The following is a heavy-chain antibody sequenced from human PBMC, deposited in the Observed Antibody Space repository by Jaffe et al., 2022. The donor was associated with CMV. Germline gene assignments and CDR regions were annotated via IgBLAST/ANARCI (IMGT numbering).Heavy chain of an antibody. V-gene: IGHV3-15*01. Sequence: EVQLVESGGGLVKPGGSLRLSCAASGFTFSNAWMSWVRQAPGKGLEWVGRIKSKTDGGTTDYAAPVKGRFTISRDDSKNTLYLQMNSLKTEDTAVYYCTTPEKYYYYYMDVWGKGTTVTVSS. J-gene: IGHJ6*03. CDR2: IKSKTDGGTT. CDR3: TTPEKYYYYYMDV. CDR1: GFTFSNAW.